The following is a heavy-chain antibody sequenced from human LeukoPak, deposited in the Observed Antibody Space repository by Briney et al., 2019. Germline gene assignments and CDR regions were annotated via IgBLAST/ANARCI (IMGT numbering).Heavy chain of an antibody. CDR2: IRYDGSNK. CDR1: GFTLSSYG. D-gene: IGHD3-10*01. J-gene: IGHJ4*02. CDR3: AQAGGLSGYYFDY. V-gene: IGHV3-30*02. Sequence: GGSLRLSCAASGFTLSSYGMHWVRQAPGKGLEWVAFIRYDGSNKCYADSVKGRFTISRDNSKNTLYLQMNSLRAEDTAVYYCAQAGGLSGYYFDYWGQGTLVTVSS.